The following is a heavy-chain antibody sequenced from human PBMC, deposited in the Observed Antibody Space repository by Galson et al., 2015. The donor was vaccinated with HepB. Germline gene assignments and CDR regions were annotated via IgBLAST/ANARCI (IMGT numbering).Heavy chain of an antibody. D-gene: IGHD3-3*01. J-gene: IGHJ6*02. V-gene: IGHV1-69*13. CDR2: IIPIFGIA. Sequence: SVTVSCKASGGTFSSYAISWVRQAPGQGLEWMGGIIPIFGIANYAQKFQGRVTITADESTSTAYMELSSLRSEDTAVYYCARSRITIFGVVIARYYGMDVWGQGTTVTVSS. CDR3: ARSRITIFGVVIARYYGMDV. CDR1: GGTFSSYA.